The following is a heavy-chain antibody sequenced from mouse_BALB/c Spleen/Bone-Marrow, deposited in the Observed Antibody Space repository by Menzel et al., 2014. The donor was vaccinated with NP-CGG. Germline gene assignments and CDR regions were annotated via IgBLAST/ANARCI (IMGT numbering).Heavy chain of an antibody. CDR3: ARDEEGAGTGLYAMDY. CDR2: IWGDGST. CDR1: GFSLTGYG. V-gene: IGHV2-6-7*01. Sequence: QVQLQQSGPGLVAPSQSLSITCTVSGFSLTGYGVYWIRQPPGKGLEWLGMIWGDGSTDYNSVLKSRLTISKDNSKSQVFLKMNNQQADDAARCYCARDEEGAGTGLYAMDYWGQGTSVTVSS. D-gene: IGHD4-1*01. J-gene: IGHJ4*01.